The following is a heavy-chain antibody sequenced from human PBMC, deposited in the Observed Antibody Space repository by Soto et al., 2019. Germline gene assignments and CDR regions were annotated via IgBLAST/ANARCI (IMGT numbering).Heavy chain of an antibody. Sequence: RTCTVSGGSISTINWWSWVRQTPGKGLEWIGEFHHGGATNYNPSLQSRVAISVDSSNNQFSLNLISVTAADSAIYYCARNADITSGGFHFDNWGLGTLVTVSS. J-gene: IGHJ4*02. V-gene: IGHV4-4*02. CDR3: ARNADITSGGFHFDN. D-gene: IGHD6-25*01. CDR2: FHHGGAT. CDR1: GGSISTINW.